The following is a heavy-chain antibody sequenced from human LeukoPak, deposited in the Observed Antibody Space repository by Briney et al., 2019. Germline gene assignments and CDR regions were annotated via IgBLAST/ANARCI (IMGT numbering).Heavy chain of an antibody. Sequence: PGGSLRLSCAASGFTFSSFSMNWVRQAPGKGLEWVSYISSSSSTIYYADSVKGRFTVSRDNAKNSLNLQMNSLRAEDTAVYYCARDLWAFSSSSRVYWGQGTLVTVSS. CDR3: ARDLWAFSSSSRVY. V-gene: IGHV3-48*01. CDR2: ISSSSSTI. J-gene: IGHJ4*02. D-gene: IGHD6-13*01. CDR1: GFTFSSFS.